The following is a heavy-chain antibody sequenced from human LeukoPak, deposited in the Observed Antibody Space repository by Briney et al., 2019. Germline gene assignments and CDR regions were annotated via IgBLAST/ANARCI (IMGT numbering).Heavy chain of an antibody. CDR3: AKLVRGVIVPYYDY. J-gene: IGHJ4*02. V-gene: IGHV3-23*01. CDR1: GFTFISYA. Sequence: GGSLRLSCAASGFTFISYAMSWVRQAPGKGLEWVSAISGSGGSAHYADSVRGRFTVSRDISRNTLYLQMNSLRVEDTAIYYCAKLVRGVIVPYYDYWGLGTLITVSS. D-gene: IGHD3-10*01. CDR2: ISGSGGSA.